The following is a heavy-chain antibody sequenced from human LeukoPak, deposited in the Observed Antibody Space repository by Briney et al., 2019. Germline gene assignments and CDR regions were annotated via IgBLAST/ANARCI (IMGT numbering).Heavy chain of an antibody. CDR3: AREGIWFGELSIPLDYDY. CDR2: ISSSSSYI. J-gene: IGHJ4*02. D-gene: IGHD3-10*01. Sequence: GGSLRLSCAASGFTFSSYSMNWVRQAPGKGLEWVSSISSSSSYIYYADSVKGRFTISRDNAKNSLYLQMNSLRAEDTAVYYCAREGIWFGELSIPLDYDYWGQGTLVTVSS. CDR1: GFTFSSYS. V-gene: IGHV3-21*01.